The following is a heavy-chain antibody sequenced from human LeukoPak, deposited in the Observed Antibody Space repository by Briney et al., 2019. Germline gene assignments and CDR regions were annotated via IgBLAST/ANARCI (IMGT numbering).Heavy chain of an antibody. D-gene: IGHD2-15*01. CDR3: ARGGYCSGGSCYPEAFDI. CDR1: GGSISSSSYY. CDR2: IYTSGST. J-gene: IGHJ3*02. V-gene: IGHV4-61*02. Sequence: SETLSLTCTVSGGSISSSSYYWSWIRQPAGKGLERIGRIYTSGSTNYNPSLKSRVTISVDTSKNQFSLKLSSVTAADTAVYYCARGGYCSGGSCYPEAFDIWGQGTMVTVSS.